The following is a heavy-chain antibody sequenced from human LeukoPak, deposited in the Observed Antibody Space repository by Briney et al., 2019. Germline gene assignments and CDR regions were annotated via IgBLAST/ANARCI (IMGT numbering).Heavy chain of an antibody. CDR1: GFTFSSYW. V-gene: IGHV3-74*03. Sequence: GGSLRLSCAASGFTFSSYWMHWVRQAPGKGLVWVSRINTDGSSTKYADSVKGRFTISRDNAKNTLYLQMNSLRAEDTAVYYCAMGSPDEPLDYWGQGTLVSVSS. CDR3: AMGSPDEPLDY. CDR2: INTDGSST. D-gene: IGHD1-26*01. J-gene: IGHJ4*02.